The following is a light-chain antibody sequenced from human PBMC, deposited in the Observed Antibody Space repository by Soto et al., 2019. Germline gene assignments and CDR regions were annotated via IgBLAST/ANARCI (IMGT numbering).Light chain of an antibody. J-gene: IGKJ1*01. V-gene: IGKV1-5*03. CDR2: SAS. Sequence: DIQMTQSPSTLSASVGDRVTITCWASQSISSWLAWYQQKPGKAPKLLISSASNLESGVPSRFSGSGSGTEFTLTISSLQPDDFATYYCQQYDTYSRTFGQGTKVEIK. CDR3: QQYDTYSRT. CDR1: QSISSW.